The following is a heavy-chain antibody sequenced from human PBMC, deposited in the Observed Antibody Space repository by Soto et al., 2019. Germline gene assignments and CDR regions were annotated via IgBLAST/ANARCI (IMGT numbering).Heavy chain of an antibody. Sequence: ESGGVLVQPGGSLRLSCVASGFTFHSFGMSWVRQAPGKGLEWVSAISGTGNSVYYADSVKGRFTISRDNSENNLYLQMNSLRAEDTAIYYCAKDQRPASITVKDYLDFWGRGTLVTVSS. D-gene: IGHD2-2*01. CDR1: GFTFHSFG. CDR3: AKDQRPASITVKDYLDF. V-gene: IGHV3-23*01. J-gene: IGHJ4*02. CDR2: ISGTGNSV.